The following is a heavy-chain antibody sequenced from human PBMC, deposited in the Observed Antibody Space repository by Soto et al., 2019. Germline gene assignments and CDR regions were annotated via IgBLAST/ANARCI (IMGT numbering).Heavy chain of an antibody. D-gene: IGHD3-22*01. V-gene: IGHV3-23*01. CDR3: AKDLRITMIVVVITALDY. CDR1: GFTFSSYS. J-gene: IGHJ4*02. Sequence: GVSLRLSCAASGFTFSSYSMSWVRQAPGKGLEWVSAISGSGGSTYYADSVKGRFTISRDNSKNTLYLQMNSLRAEDTAVYYCAKDLRITMIVVVITALDYWGQGTLVTVSS. CDR2: ISGSGGST.